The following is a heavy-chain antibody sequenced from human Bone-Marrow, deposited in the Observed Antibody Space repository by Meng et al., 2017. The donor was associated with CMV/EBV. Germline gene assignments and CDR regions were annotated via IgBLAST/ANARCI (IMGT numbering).Heavy chain of an antibody. Sequence: GESLKISCAASGFTFSSYWMHWVRQAPGKGLVWVSRINSDGSSTSYADSVKGRFTISRDNAKNTLYLQMNSLRAEDTAVYYCARVCSSTSCPDRYYYYYYGMDVWGQGTTVTV. CDR3: ARVCSSTSCPDRYYYYYYGMDV. D-gene: IGHD2-2*01. J-gene: IGHJ6*02. CDR1: GFTFSSYW. V-gene: IGHV3-74*01. CDR2: INSDGSST.